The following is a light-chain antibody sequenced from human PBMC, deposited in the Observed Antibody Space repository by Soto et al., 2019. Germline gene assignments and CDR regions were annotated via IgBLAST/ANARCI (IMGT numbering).Light chain of an antibody. Sequence: DIQMTQSPSTLSASVGDRVTITCRACQSISSWLAWYQQKPGKAPKLLIYKASSLESGVPSRFSGSGSGTEFTLTISSLQPGDFATYYCQQYNSYSQTFGQGTKVDIK. V-gene: IGKV1-5*03. CDR2: KAS. CDR1: QSISSW. J-gene: IGKJ1*01. CDR3: QQYNSYSQT.